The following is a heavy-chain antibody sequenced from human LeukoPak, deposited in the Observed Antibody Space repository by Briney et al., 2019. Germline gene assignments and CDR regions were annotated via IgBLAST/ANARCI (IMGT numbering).Heavy chain of an antibody. CDR1: GGSISSYY. J-gene: IGHJ4*02. CDR3: ARVAAAAPDY. Sequence: SETLSLTCTVSGGSISSYYWSWIRQPPGKGLEWIGYIYYSGSTNYNPSLKSRVTTSVDTSKNQFSLKLSSVTAADTAVYYCARVAAAAPDYWGQGTLVTVSS. D-gene: IGHD2-2*01. V-gene: IGHV4-59*01. CDR2: IYYSGST.